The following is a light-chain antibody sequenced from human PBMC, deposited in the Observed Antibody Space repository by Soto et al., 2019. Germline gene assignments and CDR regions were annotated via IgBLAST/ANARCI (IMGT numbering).Light chain of an antibody. J-gene: IGKJ2*01. Sequence: DIQMTQSPSSLSASVGDRVIITCRASQGISNYLAWYQQKPGKVPKVLIYAASTLQSGVPSRFSGSGSGTDFTLTISSLQPEDVATYYCQKYNSAPDTFGQGTKPEIK. CDR2: AAS. CDR1: QGISNY. V-gene: IGKV1-27*01. CDR3: QKYNSAPDT.